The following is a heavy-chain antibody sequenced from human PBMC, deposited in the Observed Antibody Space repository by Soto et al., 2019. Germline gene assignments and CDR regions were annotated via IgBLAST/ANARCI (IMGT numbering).Heavy chain of an antibody. D-gene: IGHD5-12*01. CDR2: INSDGSST. Sequence: GGSLRLSCAASGFTFSSYWMHWVRQAPGKGLVWVSRINSDGSSTSYADSVKGRFTISRDNAKNTLYLQMNSLRAEDTAVYYCASADRPEYSGYDSPYYYYYYMDVWGKGTTVTVSS. CDR3: ASADRPEYSGYDSPYYYYYYMDV. CDR1: GFTFSSYW. J-gene: IGHJ6*03. V-gene: IGHV3-74*01.